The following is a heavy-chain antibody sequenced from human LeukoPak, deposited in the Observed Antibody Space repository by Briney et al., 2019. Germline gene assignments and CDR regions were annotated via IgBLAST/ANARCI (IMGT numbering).Heavy chain of an antibody. CDR3: AKDLGVVVPAAIGY. Sequence: PGGSLRLSCAASGFTFSSYAMSWVRQAPGKGLEWVSAISGSGGSTYYADSVKGRFTISRGNSKNTLYLQMSSLRAEDTAVYYCAKDLGVVVPAAIGYWGQGTLVTVSS. V-gene: IGHV3-23*01. CDR1: GFTFSSYA. CDR2: ISGSGGST. J-gene: IGHJ4*02. D-gene: IGHD2-2*01.